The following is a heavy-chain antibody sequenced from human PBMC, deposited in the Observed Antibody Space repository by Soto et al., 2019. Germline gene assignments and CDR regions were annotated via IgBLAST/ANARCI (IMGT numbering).Heavy chain of an antibody. Sequence: QVQLQESGPGLVKPSETLSLTCTVSGGYISSYYWSWIRQPAGKGLEWIGRICTSGSTNYNPSLKSRVTMAVDTSQNQFSLKLSSVTAADTAVYYGASSSWPDVKYFDYWGQGTLVTVS. CDR3: ASSSWPDVKYFDY. V-gene: IGHV4-4*07. J-gene: IGHJ4*02. CDR2: ICTSGST. D-gene: IGHD6-13*01. CDR1: GGYISSYY.